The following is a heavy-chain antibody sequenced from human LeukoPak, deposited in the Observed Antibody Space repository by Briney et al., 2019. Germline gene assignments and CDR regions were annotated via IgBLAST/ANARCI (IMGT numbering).Heavy chain of an antibody. CDR2: IYSGGST. D-gene: IGHD4-23*01. Sequence: GGSLRLSCAASGLSVTSNYMSWVRQAPGKGLEWVSVIYSGGSTYYADSVTGRFTISRDNSKNTLYLQMNSLRAEDTAVYYCARVLPAGNCSDDWGQGILVTVSS. CDR1: GLSVTSNY. CDR3: ARVLPAGNCSDD. J-gene: IGHJ4*02. V-gene: IGHV3-53*01.